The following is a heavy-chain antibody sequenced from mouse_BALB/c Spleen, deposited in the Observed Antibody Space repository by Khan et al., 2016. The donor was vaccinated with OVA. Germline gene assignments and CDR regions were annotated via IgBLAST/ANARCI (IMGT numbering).Heavy chain of an antibody. D-gene: IGHD2-3*01. CDR1: GFTFSSFG. CDR2: ISSGSSTI. Sequence: EVELVESGGGLVQPGGSRKLSCAASGFTFSSFGMHWVRQAPEKGLEWVAYISSGSSTIYYADTVKGRFTISRDNPKNTLLLQMTSLRSEDTAMYDGARGRRYDGYDGGAMDYWGQGTSVTVSS. J-gene: IGHJ4*01. CDR3: ARGRRYDGYDGGAMDY. V-gene: IGHV5-17*02.